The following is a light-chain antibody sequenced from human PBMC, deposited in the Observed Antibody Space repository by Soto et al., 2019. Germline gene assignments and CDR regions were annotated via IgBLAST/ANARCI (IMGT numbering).Light chain of an antibody. Sequence: DIQMTQSPSTLSASVGDRVSSTCRASQSISSGLAWYQQKPGKAPKLLIYKASNLESGVPSRFSGSGSGTEFTLTISSLQPDDFATYYCQQYNSYSRTFGQGTKVEIK. V-gene: IGKV1-5*03. J-gene: IGKJ1*01. CDR1: QSISSG. CDR2: KAS. CDR3: QQYNSYSRT.